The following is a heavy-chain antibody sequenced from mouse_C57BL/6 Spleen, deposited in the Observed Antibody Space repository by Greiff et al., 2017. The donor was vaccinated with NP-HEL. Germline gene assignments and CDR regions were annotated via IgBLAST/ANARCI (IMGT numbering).Heavy chain of an antibody. J-gene: IGHJ1*03. CDR3: ASKEARYWYFEV. CDR1: GYSFTGYY. Sequence: EVQLQQSGPELVKPGASVKISCKASGYSFTGYYMNWVKQSPEKSLEWIGEINPSTGGTTYNQKFKAKATLTVDKSSSTAYMQLKSLTSEDSAVYCCASKEARYWYFEVWGTGTTVTVSS. V-gene: IGHV1-42*01. CDR2: INPSTGGT.